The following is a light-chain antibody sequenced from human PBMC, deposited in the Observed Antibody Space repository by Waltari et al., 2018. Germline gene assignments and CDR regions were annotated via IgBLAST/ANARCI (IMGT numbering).Light chain of an antibody. V-gene: IGKV4-1*01. Sequence: KSSQSVFHTNDKNYLAWYQQKPGQPPKLLIYWASTRESGVPDRFSGSGSGTDFTLAISSLQPEDVAVYYCQQYYSSPNTFGQGTKVEIK. CDR2: WAS. CDR1: QSVFHTNDKNY. J-gene: IGKJ2*01. CDR3: QQYYSSPNT.